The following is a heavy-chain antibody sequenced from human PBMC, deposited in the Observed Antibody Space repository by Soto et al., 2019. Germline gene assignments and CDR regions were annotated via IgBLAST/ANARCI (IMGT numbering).Heavy chain of an antibody. V-gene: IGHV1-3*01. CDR1: GYTFTSYA. D-gene: IGHD6-13*01. Sequence: QVPLVQSGAEVKKPGASVKVSCKASGYTFTSYAMHWVRQAPGQRLEWMGWINAGNGNTKYSQKFQGRVTITRDTSASTAYMELSSLRSEDTAVYYCARVLRQQLGFDYWGQGTLVTVSS. CDR3: ARVLRQQLGFDY. CDR2: INAGNGNT. J-gene: IGHJ4*02.